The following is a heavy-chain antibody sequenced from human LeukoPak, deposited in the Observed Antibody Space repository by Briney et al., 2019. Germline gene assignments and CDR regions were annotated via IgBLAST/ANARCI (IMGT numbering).Heavy chain of an antibody. CDR3: ARPRKTKSIMVRGVTPLSYYYYYMDV. CDR2: IIPIFGTA. J-gene: IGHJ6*03. V-gene: IGHV1-69*05. D-gene: IGHD3-10*01. CDR1: GGTFSSYA. Sequence: ASVKVSCKASGGTFSSYAISWVRQAPGRGLEWMGGIIPIFGTANYAQKFQGRVTITTDESTSTAYMELSSLRSEDTAVYYCARPRKTKSIMVRGVTPLSYYYYYMDVWGKGTTVTVSS.